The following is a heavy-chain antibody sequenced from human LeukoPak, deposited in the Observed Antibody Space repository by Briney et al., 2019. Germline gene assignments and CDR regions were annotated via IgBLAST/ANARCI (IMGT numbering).Heavy chain of an antibody. J-gene: IGHJ5*02. Sequence: GGSLRLSCAASGFTFSSYSMNWVRQAPGKGLEWVSSISSSSSYIYYADSVKGRFTISRDNSKNTLYLQMNSLRAEDTAVYYCAKDRTENYYDSSGYYGDNWFDPWAREPWSPSPQ. CDR1: GFTFSSYS. CDR2: ISSSSSYI. CDR3: AKDRTENYYDSSGYYGDNWFDP. D-gene: IGHD3-22*01. V-gene: IGHV3-21*04.